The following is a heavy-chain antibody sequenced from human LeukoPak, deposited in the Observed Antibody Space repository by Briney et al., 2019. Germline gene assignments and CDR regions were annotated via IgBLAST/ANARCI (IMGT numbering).Heavy chain of an antibody. CDR3: AREGYYSGMDV. V-gene: IGHV3-21*01. Sequence: GGSLRLSCAASGFRFSSYSMNWVRQAPGKGLEWVSSISSSRDYIYYADSVKVRFTISRDNAKNSLYLQMNSLRAEDTAVYYCAREGYYSGMDVWGQGTTVTVSS. CDR1: GFRFSSYS. J-gene: IGHJ6*02. CDR2: ISSSRDYI.